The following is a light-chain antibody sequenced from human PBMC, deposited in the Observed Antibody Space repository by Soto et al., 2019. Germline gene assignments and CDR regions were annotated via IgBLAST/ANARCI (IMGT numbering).Light chain of an antibody. J-gene: IGKJ3*01. V-gene: IGKV3-15*01. CDR1: QSVSSN. CDR3: QQYDNWPFT. CDR2: GAS. Sequence: EIVMTQSPDTLSVSPGERATLSCRASQSVSSNLAWYQQKPGQAPGLLIYGASTRATGVPARFSGSGSGTEFTLTISSLQSEDFVVYYCQQYDNWPFTFGPGTKVDIK.